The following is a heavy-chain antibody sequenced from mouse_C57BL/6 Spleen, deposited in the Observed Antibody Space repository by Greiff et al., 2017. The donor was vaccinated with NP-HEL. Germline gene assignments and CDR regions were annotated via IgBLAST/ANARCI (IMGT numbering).Heavy chain of an antibody. CDR1: GYAFTNYL. D-gene: IGHD2-3*01. Sequence: VKLMESGAELVRPGTSVKVSCKASGYAFTNYLIEWVKQRPGQGLEWIGVINPGSGGTNYNEKFKGKATLTADKSSSTAYMQLSSLTSEDSAVYFCARFGYDGYYRAMDYWGQGTSVTVSS. CDR3: ARFGYDGYYRAMDY. V-gene: IGHV1-54*01. J-gene: IGHJ4*01. CDR2: INPGSGGT.